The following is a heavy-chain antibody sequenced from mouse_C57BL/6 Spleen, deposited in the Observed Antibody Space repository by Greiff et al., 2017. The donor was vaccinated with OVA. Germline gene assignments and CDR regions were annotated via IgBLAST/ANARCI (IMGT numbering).Heavy chain of an antibody. J-gene: IGHJ3*01. CDR3: ARKTDYDYDWFAY. Sequence: VQLQESGPGLVQPSQSLSITCTVSGFSLTSYGVHWVRQSPGKGLEWLGVIWSGGSTDYNAAFISRLSISKDNSKSQVFFKMNSLQADDTAIYYCARKTDYDYDWFAYWGQGTLVTVSA. D-gene: IGHD2-4*01. V-gene: IGHV2-2*01. CDR2: IWSGGST. CDR1: GFSLTSYG.